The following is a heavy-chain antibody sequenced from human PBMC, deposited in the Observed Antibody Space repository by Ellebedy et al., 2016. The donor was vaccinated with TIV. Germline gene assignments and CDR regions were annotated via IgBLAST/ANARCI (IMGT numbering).Heavy chain of an antibody. D-gene: IGHD3-10*02. CDR3: ASTLTITIFLY. Sequence: MPSETLSLTCIVSGGAISTYHWSWIRQPPGKGLEWVASIYYTGTTYYNPSLKNQVAISIDTSKNQVSMKLTSVTAADTAVYYCASTLTITIFLYWGQGTPVTVSS. V-gene: IGHV4-59*01. CDR1: GGAISTYH. CDR2: IYYTGTT. J-gene: IGHJ4*02.